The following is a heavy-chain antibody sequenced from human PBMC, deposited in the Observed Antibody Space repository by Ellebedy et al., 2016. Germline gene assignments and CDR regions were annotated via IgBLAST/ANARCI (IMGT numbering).Heavy chain of an antibody. CDR2: ISHDGKT. Sequence: SETLSLTCTVSGGSISSSGYYWSWIRQPPGKGLEWIGEISHDGKTKYNPSLKSRVTISGDTSKNQFSLKLNSVTAADTAIYYCARRGGWYEDFWGQGALVTVSS. D-gene: IGHD6-19*01. J-gene: IGHJ4*02. CDR3: ARRGGWYEDF. CDR1: GGSISSSGYY. V-gene: IGHV4-61*05.